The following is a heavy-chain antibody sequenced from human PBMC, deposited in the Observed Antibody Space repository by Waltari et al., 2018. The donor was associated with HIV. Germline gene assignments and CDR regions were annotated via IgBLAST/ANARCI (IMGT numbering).Heavy chain of an antibody. J-gene: IGHJ4*02. CDR2: IYQNGIS. V-gene: IGHV4-38-2*02. CDR3: ARGPILAEECQTTSCYSDFDY. D-gene: IGHD2-2*01. Sequence: QVQLQESGPGLVKPSETLSLTCAVSGYSISSGYYWGWIRQPPGKGLEGIGVIWPTGKGLEWIGIIYQNGISYYNPSLKSRVTMSVDTSKNQFSLMVSSVTAAETAVYYCARGPILAEECQTTSCYSDFDYWGQGTLVTVSS. CDR1: GYSISSGYY.